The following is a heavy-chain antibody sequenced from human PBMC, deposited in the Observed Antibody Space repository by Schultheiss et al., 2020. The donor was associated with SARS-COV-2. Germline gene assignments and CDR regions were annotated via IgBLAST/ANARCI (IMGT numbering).Heavy chain of an antibody. J-gene: IGHJ2*01. Sequence: SETLSLTCTVSGGSISSGGYYWSWIRQHPGKGLEWLGYIYYSGRTFYNPSLKTRVTISVDTSKNQFSLKLNSVTAADTAVYYCARQYDILTGTRRDWYFDLWGRGTLVTVSS. CDR1: GGSISSGGYY. V-gene: IGHV4-31*03. CDR3: ARQYDILTGTRRDWYFDL. D-gene: IGHD3-9*01. CDR2: IYYSGRT.